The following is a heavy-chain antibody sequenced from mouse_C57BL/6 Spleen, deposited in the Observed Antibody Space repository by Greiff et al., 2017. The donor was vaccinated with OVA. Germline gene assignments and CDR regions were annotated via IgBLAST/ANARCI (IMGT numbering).Heavy chain of an antibody. V-gene: IGHV1-47*01. CDR2: FHPDNDAT. CDR3: ARSPGVAMDY. D-gene: IGHD5-1*01. Sequence: QVQLQQSGAELVKPGASVKMSCKASGYTFTTYPIEWMKQNHGKSLEWIGNFHPDNDATKYNEKFKGKATLTVEKSSSTVYLELSRLTSNAAGVYYCARSPGVAMDYWGQGTSVTVSS. CDR1: GYTFTTYP. J-gene: IGHJ4*01.